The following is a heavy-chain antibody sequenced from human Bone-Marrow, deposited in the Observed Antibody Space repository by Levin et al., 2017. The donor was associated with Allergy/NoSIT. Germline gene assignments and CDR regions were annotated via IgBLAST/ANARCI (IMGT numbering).Heavy chain of an antibody. CDR2: IWDDGSNK. Sequence: GESLKISCAASGFTFSPYGMHWVRQAPGKGLEWVAVIWDDGSNKYYTDSVKGRFTISRDNSKNTLYLQMNSLRAEDTAVYYCTRENGDYASGRGFDCWGQGTLVTVSS. D-gene: IGHD2-21*02. CDR1: GFTFSPYG. CDR3: TRENGDYASGRGFDC. V-gene: IGHV3-33*01. J-gene: IGHJ4*02.